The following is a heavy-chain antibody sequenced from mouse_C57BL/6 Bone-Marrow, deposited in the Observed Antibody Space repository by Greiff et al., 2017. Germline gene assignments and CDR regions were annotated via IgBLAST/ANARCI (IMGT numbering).Heavy chain of an antibody. J-gene: IGHJ4*01. Sequence: VKLLESGPGLVQPSPSLSITCTVSGFSLTSYGVHWVRQSPGQGLEWLGVIWRGGGTAYNAAFMSRLSITKDNSKCQVFFKMNSLQAADTAIYYCAKNKDSNYNYYGMDYWGQGTLVTVSA. CDR2: IWRGGGT. CDR1: GFSLTSYG. V-gene: IGHV2-5*01. D-gene: IGHD2-5*01. CDR3: AKNKDSNYNYYGMDY.